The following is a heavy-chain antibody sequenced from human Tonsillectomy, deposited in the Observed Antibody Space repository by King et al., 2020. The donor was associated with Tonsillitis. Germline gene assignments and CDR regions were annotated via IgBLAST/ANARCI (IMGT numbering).Heavy chain of an antibody. J-gene: IGHJ6*02. CDR3: ARDLGSSSEMDV. D-gene: IGHD6-13*01. CDR1: GFSFSRYG. V-gene: IGHV3-33*01. CDR2: IWYDGSNK. Sequence: FQLVQSGGVVVQPGRSLRLSCVASGFSFSRYGMHWVRQAPGKGLEWVAVIWYDGSNKYYADSVKGRFTISRDNSKNTVFLQMNSLRAEDTAVYYCARDLGSSSEMDVWGQGTTVTVSS.